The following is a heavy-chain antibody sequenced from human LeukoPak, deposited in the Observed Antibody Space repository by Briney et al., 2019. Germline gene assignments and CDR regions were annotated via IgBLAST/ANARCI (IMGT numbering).Heavy chain of an antibody. V-gene: IGHV4-4*02. CDR3: ARDPRSSWGGFDY. CDR2: IYHSGST. J-gene: IGHJ4*02. D-gene: IGHD6-13*01. Sequence: SETLSLTCAVSGGSISSSNWWSWVRQPPGKGLEWIGEIYHSGSTNYNPSLKSRVTISVDKSKNQFSLKLSSVTAADTAVYYCARDPRSSWGGFDYWGQGTLVTVSS. CDR1: GGSISSSNW.